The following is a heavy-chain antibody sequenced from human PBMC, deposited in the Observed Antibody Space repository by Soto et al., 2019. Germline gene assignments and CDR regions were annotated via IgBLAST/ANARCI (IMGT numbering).Heavy chain of an antibody. CDR1: GDSVSSNSAV. J-gene: IGHJ6*03. CDR2: TYYRTKWYY. CDR3: ARADASPDYYYSNYTDV. V-gene: IGHV6-1*01. Sequence: SQTLSLTCAISGDSVSSNSAVCNWIRQSPSRVLMCLVRTYYRTKWYYDYSVSVKSRIIINPDTSKNQFSMQRNSVKHEETAVYYCARADASPDYYYSNYTDVWGKGTTVTVPS.